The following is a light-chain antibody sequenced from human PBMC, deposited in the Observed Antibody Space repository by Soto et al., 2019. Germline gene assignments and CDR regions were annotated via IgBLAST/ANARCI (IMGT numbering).Light chain of an antibody. CDR3: QQYGSSPWT. J-gene: IGKJ1*01. V-gene: IGKV3-20*01. CDR2: GAS. CDR1: QTIRSNY. Sequence: ETVLTQSPGTLSLSPGERATLSCRASQTIRSNYLAWYRQTPGQAPRLLIYGASNRATGIADRFSGSGSGKEFTLIIRRLEPEDFGMYYCQQYGSSPWTFGQGTKVEIK.